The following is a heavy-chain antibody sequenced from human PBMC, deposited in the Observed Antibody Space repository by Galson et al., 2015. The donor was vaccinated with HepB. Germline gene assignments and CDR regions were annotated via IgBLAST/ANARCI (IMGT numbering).Heavy chain of an antibody. Sequence: SLRLSCAASGFTFSSYAMRWVRQAPGKGLEWVAVTSYDGSNRYYTDSVKGRFTISRDNSKNTLFLQMNSLKAEDTAVYFCARIPRIAAGLYWYFDLWGRGTPVTVSS. J-gene: IGHJ2*01. D-gene: IGHD6-13*01. V-gene: IGHV3-30-3*01. CDR2: TSYDGSNR. CDR3: ARIPRIAAGLYWYFDL. CDR1: GFTFSSYA.